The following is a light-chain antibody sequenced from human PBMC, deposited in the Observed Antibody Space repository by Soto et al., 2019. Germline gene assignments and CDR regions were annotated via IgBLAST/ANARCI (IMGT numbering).Light chain of an antibody. J-gene: IGLJ2*01. CDR2: EDN. Sequence: NFMLTQPHSVSESPGKTVTISCTRSSGSIASNYVQWYQQRPGSAPTTVIYEDNQRPSGVPDRFSGSIDSSSNSASLTISGLKTEDEADYYCQSYDNSNLYVVFGGGTQLTVL. V-gene: IGLV6-57*03. CDR1: SGSIASNY. CDR3: QSYDNSNLYVV.